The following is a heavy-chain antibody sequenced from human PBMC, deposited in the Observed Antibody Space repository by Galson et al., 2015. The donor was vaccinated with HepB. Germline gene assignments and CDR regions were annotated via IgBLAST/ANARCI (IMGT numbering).Heavy chain of an antibody. Sequence: SLRLSCAASGFTFSSYAMSWVRQAPGKGLEWVSAISGSGGSTYYADSVKGRFTISRDNSKNTLYLQMNSLRAEDTAVYYCAKVGSSSWPYYYYGMDVWGQGTTVTVSS. J-gene: IGHJ6*02. V-gene: IGHV3-23*01. CDR1: GFTFSSYA. CDR2: ISGSGGST. D-gene: IGHD6-13*01. CDR3: AKVGSSSWPYYYYGMDV.